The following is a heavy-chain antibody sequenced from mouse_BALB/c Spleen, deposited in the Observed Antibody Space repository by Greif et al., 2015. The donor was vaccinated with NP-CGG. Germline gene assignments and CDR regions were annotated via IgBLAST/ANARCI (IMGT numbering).Heavy chain of an antibody. Sequence: VQLKESGPELVKPGASVKISCKASGYSFTGYFMNWVMQSHGKSLEWIGRINPYNGDTFYNQKFKGKATLTVDKSSSTAHMELRSLASEDSAVYYCARSDYYGSSDYWGQGTTLTVSS. CDR2: INPYNGDT. D-gene: IGHD1-1*01. J-gene: IGHJ2*01. CDR3: ARSDYYGSSDY. CDR1: GYSFTGYF. V-gene: IGHV1-20*02.